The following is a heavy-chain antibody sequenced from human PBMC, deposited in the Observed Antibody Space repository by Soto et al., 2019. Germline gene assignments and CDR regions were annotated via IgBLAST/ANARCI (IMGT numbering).Heavy chain of an antibody. Sequence: GASVKVSCKTSGHTLINYYMHWVRQAPGQGLDWLGKIDPSGNGTSYAERFQGRITLTSDTSTKTVYVELSSLRSEDTAIYYCAINYYDSSGYLYWGQGTLVTVS. J-gene: IGHJ4*02. D-gene: IGHD3-22*01. CDR2: IDPSGNGT. CDR3: AINYYDSSGYLY. CDR1: GHTLINYY. V-gene: IGHV1-46*01.